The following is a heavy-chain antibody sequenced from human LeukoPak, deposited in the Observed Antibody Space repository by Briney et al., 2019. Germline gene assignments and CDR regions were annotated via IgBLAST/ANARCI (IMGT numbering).Heavy chain of an antibody. CDR2: IKHDGSEK. CDR3: ARVKYYYDSSGSEDAFDI. J-gene: IGHJ3*02. CDR1: GFTFNTYW. D-gene: IGHD3-22*01. Sequence: GGSLRLSCAASGFTFNTYWMNWVRQAPGEGLGWVANIKHDGSEKNYVDSVKGRFTISRDNAKSTLYLQMNSLRAEDTAVYYCARVKYYYDSSGSEDAFDIWGQGTMVTVSS. V-gene: IGHV3-7*01.